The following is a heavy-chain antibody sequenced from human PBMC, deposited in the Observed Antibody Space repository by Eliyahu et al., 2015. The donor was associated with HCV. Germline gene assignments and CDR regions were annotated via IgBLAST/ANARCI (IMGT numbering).Heavy chain of an antibody. V-gene: IGHV4-39*01. CDR3: GRRYSGGRYAALDI. CDR1: GXSLXSRTYS. J-gene: IGHJ3*02. CDR2: IXHTGTT. D-gene: IGHD6-19*01. Sequence: HLQLQESGPGLVKPSETLSLPCTVSGXSLXSRTYSWDWIRQPPGKGLEXIGSIXHTGTTYYNPSLKSRVTISVDTSNNQXSLNLASVTAADTAIYYCGRRYSGGRYAALDIWGQGTMVTVSS.